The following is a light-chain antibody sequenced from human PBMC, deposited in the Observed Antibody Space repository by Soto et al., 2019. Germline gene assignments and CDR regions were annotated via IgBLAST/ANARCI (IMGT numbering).Light chain of an antibody. CDR2: DDR. V-gene: IGLV3-21*02. CDR3: QVWERISDHNFV. CDR1: NMGTKS. J-gene: IGLJ1*01. Sequence: SYELTKPPSVSVSPGQTASITCGGDNMGTKSVHWYQQRPGQAPVLVVYDDRDRPSGVPERFSGSNSGNTATLTISRVEAGDEADYYCQVWERISDHNFVFGDGTKLTVL.